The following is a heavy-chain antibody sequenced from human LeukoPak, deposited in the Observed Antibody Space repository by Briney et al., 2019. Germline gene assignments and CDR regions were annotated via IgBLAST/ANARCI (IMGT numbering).Heavy chain of an antibody. CDR1: GFTFSDYY. CDR3: AKEGSCSGGSCYSDY. Sequence: GGSLRLSCAASGFTFSDYYMSWIRQAPGKGLEWVSYISSSSSYTNYADSVKGRFTISRDNAKNSLYLQMNSLRAEDTAVYYCAKEGSCSGGSCYSDYWGQGTLVTVSS. V-gene: IGHV3-11*05. D-gene: IGHD2-15*01. J-gene: IGHJ4*02. CDR2: ISSSSSYT.